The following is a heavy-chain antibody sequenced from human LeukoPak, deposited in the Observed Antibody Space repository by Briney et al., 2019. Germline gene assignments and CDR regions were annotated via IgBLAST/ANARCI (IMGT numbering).Heavy chain of an antibody. Sequence: SETLSLTCAVYGGSFSGYYWSWIRQPPGKGLEWTGEINHSGSTNYNPSLKSRVTISVDTSKNQFSLKLSSVTAADTAVYYCARFSRYSSGWNFDYWGQGTLVTVSS. CDR1: GGSFSGYY. CDR2: INHSGST. CDR3: ARFSRYSSGWNFDY. V-gene: IGHV4-34*01. D-gene: IGHD6-19*01. J-gene: IGHJ4*02.